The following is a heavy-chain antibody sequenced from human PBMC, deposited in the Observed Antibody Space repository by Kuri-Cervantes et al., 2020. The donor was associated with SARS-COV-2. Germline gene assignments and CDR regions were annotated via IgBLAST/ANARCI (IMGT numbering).Heavy chain of an antibody. Sequence: ASVKVSCKVSGHALTELSMHWVRQAPGEGPEWMGGYDPEDGEIIYPQKFQGRVTMTEDTSTDTAFMELSSLRSEDTAVYYCARDRGPNNWTLRWFDPWGQGTLVTVSS. V-gene: IGHV1-24*01. D-gene: IGHD1-20*01. J-gene: IGHJ5*02. CDR1: GHALTELS. CDR2: YDPEDGEI. CDR3: ARDRGPNNWTLRWFDP.